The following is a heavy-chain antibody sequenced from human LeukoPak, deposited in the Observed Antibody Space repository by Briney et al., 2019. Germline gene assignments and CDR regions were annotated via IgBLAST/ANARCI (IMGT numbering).Heavy chain of an antibody. V-gene: IGHV4-30-2*01. CDR3: ARHYGP. Sequence: PSETLSLTCTVSGGSISSGGHSWSWIRQPPGKGLEWIGYIYHSGSGSTYYNPSLKSRVTIDKSKNQFSLKLNSVTAADTAVYYCARHYGPWGQGTLVTVSS. CDR1: GGSISSGGHS. CDR2: IYHSGSGST. J-gene: IGHJ4*02. D-gene: IGHD3-16*01.